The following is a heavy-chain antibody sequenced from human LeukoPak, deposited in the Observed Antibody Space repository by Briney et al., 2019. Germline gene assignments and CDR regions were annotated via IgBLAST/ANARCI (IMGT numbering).Heavy chain of an antibody. CDR3: ARGARGIFWYFDL. CDR1: GGSINNYY. Sequence: SETLSLTGAVSGGSINNYYWSWIRQPAGKGLEWIGRLYTSGSTNYNPSLKSRVTMSVDTSKNQFSLKLSSVTAADTAVYYCARGARGIFWYFDLWGRGTLVTVSS. V-gene: IGHV4-4*07. D-gene: IGHD3-16*01. CDR2: LYTSGST. J-gene: IGHJ2*01.